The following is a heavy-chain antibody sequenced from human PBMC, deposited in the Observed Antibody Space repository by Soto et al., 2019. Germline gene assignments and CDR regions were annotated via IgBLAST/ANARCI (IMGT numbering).Heavy chain of an antibody. J-gene: IGHJ4*02. CDR3: ARVPDY. CDR2: LYSSGST. CDR1: GGSISSGGYS. Sequence: QLQLQESGSGLVKPSQNLSLTCAVSGGSISSGGYSWSWIRQPPGKGLEWIGYLYSSGSTYSNPSLKSRVTISICRSTHQFSVKLSSVTDADTAGYYCARVPDYWGQGILVTVSS. D-gene: IGHD2-2*01. V-gene: IGHV4-30-2*01.